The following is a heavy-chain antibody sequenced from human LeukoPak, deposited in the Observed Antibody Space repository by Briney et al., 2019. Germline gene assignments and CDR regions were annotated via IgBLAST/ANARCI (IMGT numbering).Heavy chain of an antibody. Sequence: PSETLSLTCTVSGGSISSSSYYWGWIRQPPGTGLEWIGSIYYSGSTYYNPSLESRVTISVDTSKNQFSLKLSSVTAADTAVYYCARRYSSSSLRWFDPWGQGTLVTVSS. CDR2: IYYSGST. CDR3: ARRYSSSSLRWFDP. V-gene: IGHV4-39*01. J-gene: IGHJ5*02. CDR1: GGSISSSSYY. D-gene: IGHD6-6*01.